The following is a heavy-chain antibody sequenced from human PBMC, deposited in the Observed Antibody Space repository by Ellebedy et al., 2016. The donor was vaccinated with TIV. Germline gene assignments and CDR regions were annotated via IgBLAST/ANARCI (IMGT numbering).Heavy chain of an antibody. D-gene: IGHD1-20*01. CDR2: IHTGGDT. V-gene: IGHV3-53*01. CDR3: ARRITGTYGDDAFDI. J-gene: IGHJ3*02. Sequence: GESLKISCAASGFTVSYTYMSWVRQAPGKGLEWVSVIHTGGDTYYADSVKGRFTISRDSSKNTLFLQMNSLRAEDTAKYYCARRITGTYGDDAFDIWGQGTMVTVSS. CDR1: GFTVSYTY.